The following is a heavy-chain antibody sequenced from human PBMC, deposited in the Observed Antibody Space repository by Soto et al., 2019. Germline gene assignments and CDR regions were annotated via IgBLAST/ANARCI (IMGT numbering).Heavy chain of an antibody. CDR2: ISYDGSNK. CDR1: GFTFSSYG. V-gene: IGHV3-30*18. J-gene: IGHJ4*02. Sequence: GGSLRLSCAASGFTFSSYGMHWVRQAPGKGLEWVAVISYDGSNKYYADSVKGRFTISRDNSKNTLYLQMNSLRAEDTAVYYCAKDPYGSGSYLLDYWGQGTLVTVSS. D-gene: IGHD3-10*01. CDR3: AKDPYGSGSYLLDY.